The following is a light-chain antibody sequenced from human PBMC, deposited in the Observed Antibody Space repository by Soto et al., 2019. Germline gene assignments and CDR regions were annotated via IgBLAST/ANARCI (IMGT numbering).Light chain of an antibody. CDR1: QGISSW. Sequence: IRMTQSPSSLYASTGDRVTITCRASQGISSWLAWYQQKPGKAPKLLIYAAYSLQSGVTSRFSGSGSGTDFTLTISSLQPEDFATYYCQPANSFPPTFGPGTEVDIK. CDR3: QPANSFPPT. CDR2: AAY. V-gene: IGKV1-12*01. J-gene: IGKJ3*01.